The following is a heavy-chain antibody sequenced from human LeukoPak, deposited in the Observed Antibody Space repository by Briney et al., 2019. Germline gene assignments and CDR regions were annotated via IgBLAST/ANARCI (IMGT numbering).Heavy chain of an antibody. CDR1: GSIFSNYA. Sequence: GGSLRLSCAASGSIFSNYAMSWVRQVPGRGLEWVSTISSRGDSTYAADSVKGRFTISRDNSKNSLYLQMNTVRAEDTAVYYCVKGPRPDITVAHTVENWGQGTLVTVSS. CDR2: ISSRGDST. D-gene: IGHD6-19*01. CDR3: VKGPRPDITVAHTVEN. J-gene: IGHJ4*02. V-gene: IGHV3-23*01.